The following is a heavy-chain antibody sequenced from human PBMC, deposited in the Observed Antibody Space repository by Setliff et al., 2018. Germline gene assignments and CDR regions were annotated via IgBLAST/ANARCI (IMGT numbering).Heavy chain of an antibody. Sequence: PSETLSLTSTVSGGSISSYYWNWIRQPPGKGLEWIGYIHYSGSPNYHPSLKSRVSTSVDTSQNQISLKLSSVTAADTAVYYCARTMYSSSWYGAFDIWGQGTMVTVSS. CDR1: GGSISSYY. V-gene: IGHV4-59*01. CDR2: IHYSGSP. CDR3: ARTMYSSSWYGAFDI. D-gene: IGHD6-13*01. J-gene: IGHJ3*02.